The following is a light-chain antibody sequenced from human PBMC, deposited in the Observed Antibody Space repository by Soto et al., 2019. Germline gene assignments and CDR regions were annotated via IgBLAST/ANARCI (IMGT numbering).Light chain of an antibody. Sequence: DIQITKSPSTLASSVSYIVSITCRASQTISSWLAWYQPKPGKAPKLLIYKASTLKSGVPSRFSGSGSGTEFTLTISSLQPDDFATYYCQHYNSYSEAFGQGTKVDIK. V-gene: IGKV1-5*03. J-gene: IGKJ1*01. CDR3: QHYNSYSEA. CDR1: QTISSW. CDR2: KAS.